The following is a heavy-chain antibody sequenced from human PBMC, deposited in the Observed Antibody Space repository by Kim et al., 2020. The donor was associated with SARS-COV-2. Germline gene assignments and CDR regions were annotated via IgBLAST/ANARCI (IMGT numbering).Heavy chain of an antibody. CDR3: PRHLVVGSTLYNWFDA. CDR1: GGSISSSTHH. CDR2: IHYSGST. D-gene: IGHD2-21*01. V-gene: IGHV4-39*01. J-gene: IGHJ5*02. Sequence: SETLSLTCTVSGGSISSSTHHWGWIRQSPGKGLEWIGSIHYSGSTYYNPSLKSRVTISLDTSKNHFTLMLSSVTAADMDVYYCPRHLVVGSTLYNWFDAWGQGILVSVSS.